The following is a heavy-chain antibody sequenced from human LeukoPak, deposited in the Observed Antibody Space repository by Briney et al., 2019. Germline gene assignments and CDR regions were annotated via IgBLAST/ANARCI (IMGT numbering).Heavy chain of an antibody. Sequence: TGRSLRLSCAASGFTFSRHGMHWVRQAPGKGLEWVAVIGDTGRVKYYADSVEGRFTASRDNFKNTLYLEMNSLRYDDTALYYCAREAAWGNWYFDHWGRGTLVTVSS. V-gene: IGHV3-33*08. J-gene: IGHJ2*01. CDR2: IGDTGRVK. CDR1: GFTFSRHG. D-gene: IGHD3-16*01. CDR3: AREAAWGNWYFDH.